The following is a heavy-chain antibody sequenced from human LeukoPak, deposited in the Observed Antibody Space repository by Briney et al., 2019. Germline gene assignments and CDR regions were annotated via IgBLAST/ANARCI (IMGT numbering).Heavy chain of an antibody. Sequence: GGSLRLSCAASGFTFSDYYMSWIRQAPGKGLEWVSYISSSGSTIYYADSVKGRFTISRDNAKNSLYLQMNSLRAEDTAVYYCASPPSIAVAATAQPNWFDPWGQGTLVTVSS. CDR1: GFTFSDYY. J-gene: IGHJ5*02. D-gene: IGHD6-19*01. CDR2: ISSSGSTI. CDR3: ASPPSIAVAATAQPNWFDP. V-gene: IGHV3-11*01.